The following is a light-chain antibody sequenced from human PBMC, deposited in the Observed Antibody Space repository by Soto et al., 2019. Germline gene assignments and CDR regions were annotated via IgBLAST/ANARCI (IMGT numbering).Light chain of an antibody. CDR3: QQSDSYPYT. CDR1: QSITNY. CDR2: AAS. Sequence: DIQMTQSPSSLSVSVGDRVTITCRASQSITNYLNWYQQKPGKAPKLLVYAASSLQSGVPSRFSANESGTDFTLTISSLQPEDFASYYCQQSDSYPYTFGQGTKLEIK. V-gene: IGKV1-39*01. J-gene: IGKJ2*01.